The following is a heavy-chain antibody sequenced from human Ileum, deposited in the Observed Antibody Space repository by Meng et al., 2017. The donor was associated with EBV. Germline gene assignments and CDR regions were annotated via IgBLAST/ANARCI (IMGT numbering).Heavy chain of an antibody. CDR2: IYHHGTT. Sequence: QGRLEDAGPRLVKPSGTVSFTCAVSGGSIISSKWWSWVRQSPGTGLEWIGEIYHHGTTNYNPSLKSRVTISVDTSKNKFFLNLTSLTAADTAVYYCARLDSSGYYFGGWFDPWGQGILVTVSS. D-gene: IGHD3-22*01. J-gene: IGHJ5*02. CDR1: GGSIISSKW. V-gene: IGHV4-4*02. CDR3: ARLDSSGYYFGGWFDP.